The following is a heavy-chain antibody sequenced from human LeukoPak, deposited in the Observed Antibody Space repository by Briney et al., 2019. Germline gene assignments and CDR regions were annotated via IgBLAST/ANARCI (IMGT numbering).Heavy chain of an antibody. CDR2: IYCSGST. Sequence: PSETLSLTCTVSGGSISSYYWSWIRQPPGKGLEWIGYIYCSGSTNYNPSLKSRVTISVDTSKNQFSLRLSSVTAADTAVYYCARDQYYYDSSGYYYDAFDIWGQGTMVTVSS. J-gene: IGHJ3*02. V-gene: IGHV4-59*01. CDR1: GGSISSYY. D-gene: IGHD3-22*01. CDR3: ARDQYYYDSSGYYYDAFDI.